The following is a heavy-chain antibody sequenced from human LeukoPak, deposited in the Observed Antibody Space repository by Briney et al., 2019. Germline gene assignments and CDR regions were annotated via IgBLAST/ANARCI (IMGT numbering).Heavy chain of an antibody. CDR3: ARVRPGHYFDY. CDR1: GFTFSIYW. CDR2: IKEDGSEE. J-gene: IGHJ4*02. V-gene: IGHV3-7*01. Sequence: PGGSLRLSCAASGFTFSIYWMSWVRQAPGKGLEWVANIKEDGSEEHYVDSVKGRFTISRDNARNSVHVQMNSLRAEDTAVYFCARVRPGHYFDYWGQGALVTVSS. D-gene: IGHD6-6*01.